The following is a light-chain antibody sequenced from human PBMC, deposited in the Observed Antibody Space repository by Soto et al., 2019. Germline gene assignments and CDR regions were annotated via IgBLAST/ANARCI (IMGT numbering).Light chain of an antibody. CDR2: KAS. CDR1: QSISSW. CDR3: QHYNSYSEA. V-gene: IGKV1-5*03. Sequence: DITMTQYPSSLSPYVGDRVTITCRASQSISSWLAWYQQKPGKAPKLLIYKASTLKSGVPSRFSGSGSGTEFTLTISSLQPDDFATYYCQHYNSYSEAFGQGTKVDIK. J-gene: IGKJ1*01.